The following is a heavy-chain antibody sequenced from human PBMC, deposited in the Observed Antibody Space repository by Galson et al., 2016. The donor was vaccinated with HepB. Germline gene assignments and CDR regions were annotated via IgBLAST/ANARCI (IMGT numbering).Heavy chain of an antibody. CDR2: ITGSGSST. CDR3: GLWLVGGIDY. CDR1: GFSFSRSD. J-gene: IGHJ4*02. Sequence: SLRLSCATSGFSFSRSDMNWVRQAPGKGLEWVSAITGSGSSTHYADSVKGRFTISRDNSKDTLYLQMNSLRAEDTAVYYCGLWLVGGIDYWGQGTLVAVSS. V-gene: IGHV3-23*01. D-gene: IGHD1-26*01.